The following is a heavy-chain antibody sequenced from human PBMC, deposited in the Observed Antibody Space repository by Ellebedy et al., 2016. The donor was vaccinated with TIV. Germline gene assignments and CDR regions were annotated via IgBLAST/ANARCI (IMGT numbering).Heavy chain of an antibody. CDR3: ARDQMATIPY. J-gene: IGHJ4*02. CDR1: GFTLSSYS. Sequence: PGGSLRLSCAASGFTLSSYSMNWVRQAPGRGLEWISYINSGSSSIYYADSVKGRFTISRDNAKNSLYLQINSLRAEDTDVYYCARDQMATIPYWGQGTLVTVSS. V-gene: IGHV3-48*01. CDR2: INSGSSSI. D-gene: IGHD5-24*01.